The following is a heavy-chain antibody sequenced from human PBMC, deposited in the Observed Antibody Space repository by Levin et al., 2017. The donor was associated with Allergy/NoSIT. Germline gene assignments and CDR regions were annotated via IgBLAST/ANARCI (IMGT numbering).Heavy chain of an antibody. V-gene: IGHV3-7*01. Sequence: GGSLRLSCAASGFSFSDYWLTWVRQAPGQGLEWVANIKPDGSEKYYADSVTGRFNISRDNAQKSLYLQMKYLSAGDTAVYYCASPYTSNWVFEMWGPGTMVTVSS. CDR3: ASPYTSNWVFEM. CDR1: GFSFSDYW. CDR2: IKPDGSEK. D-gene: IGHD4-11*01. J-gene: IGHJ3*02.